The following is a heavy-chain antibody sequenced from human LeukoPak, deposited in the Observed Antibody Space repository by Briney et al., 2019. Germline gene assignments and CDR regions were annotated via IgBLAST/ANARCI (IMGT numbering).Heavy chain of an antibody. CDR3: ARGIAVAGRGGYNWFDP. Sequence: SVKVSCKASGGTFSSYAISWVRQAPGQGLEWMGGIIPIFGTANYAQKFQGRVTITADKSTSTAYVELSSLRSEDTAVYYCARGIAVAGRGGYNWFDPWGQGTLVTVSS. CDR2: IIPIFGTA. V-gene: IGHV1-69*06. D-gene: IGHD6-19*01. J-gene: IGHJ5*02. CDR1: GGTFSSYA.